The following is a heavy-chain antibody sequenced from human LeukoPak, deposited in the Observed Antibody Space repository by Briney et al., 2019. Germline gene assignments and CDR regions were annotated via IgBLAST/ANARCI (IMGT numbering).Heavy chain of an antibody. D-gene: IGHD6-19*01. J-gene: IGHJ6*02. CDR3: ARGVAGTFAYYYYGMDV. CDR2: IIPIFGTA. CDR1: GGTFSSYA. V-gene: IGHV1-69*05. Sequence: SVKVSCKASGGTFSSYAISWVRQAPGQGLEWMGGIIPIFGTANYAQKLQGRVTMTTDTSTSTAFMELRSLRSDDTAVYYCARGVAGTFAYYYYGMDVWGQGTTVTVSS.